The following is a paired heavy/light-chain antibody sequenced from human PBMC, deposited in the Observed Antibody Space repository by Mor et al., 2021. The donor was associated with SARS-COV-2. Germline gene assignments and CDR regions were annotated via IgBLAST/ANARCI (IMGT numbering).Light chain of an antibody. V-gene: IGKV4-1*01. CDR1: QSVLNTSNNKNY. CDR3: QQHYNTPYAIT. Sequence: DIVVTQSPESLAVSLGERATINCKSSQSVLNTSNNKNYLGWYQQKPGQPPKLLIYWASTRESGVPDRFSGSGSGTDFTLTISSLQAEDVAVYYCQQHYNTPYAITFGQGTRLEIK. CDR2: WAS. J-gene: IGKJ5*01.
Heavy chain of an antibody. CDR2: ISYNSDNK. J-gene: IGHJ1*01. Sequence: QVQLVESGGGVVQPGTSLRLSCAASGFTFSDCAIHWVRQAPGRGPEWVALISYNSDNKYYADSVKGRFTISRDNAKNTLYLHMNSLRAEDTAVYFCATETAIHHAEFFQHWGQGTLVTVSS. V-gene: IGHV3-30*14. CDR3: ATETAIHHAEFFQH. CDR1: GFTFSDCA. D-gene: IGHD2-21*02.